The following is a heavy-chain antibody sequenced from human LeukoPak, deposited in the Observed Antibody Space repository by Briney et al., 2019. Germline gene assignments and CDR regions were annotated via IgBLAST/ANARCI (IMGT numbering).Heavy chain of an antibody. D-gene: IGHD2/OR15-2a*01. CDR3: ARESFLSLKARGPNDAFDI. V-gene: IGHV4-39*07. Sequence: PSETLSLTCTVSGGSISSSSYYWGWIRQPPGKGLEWIGSIYYSGSTYYNPSLKSRVTISVDTSKNQFSLKLSSVTAADTAVYYCARESFLSLKARGPNDAFDIWGQGTMVTVSS. CDR2: IYYSGST. CDR1: GGSISSSSYY. J-gene: IGHJ3*02.